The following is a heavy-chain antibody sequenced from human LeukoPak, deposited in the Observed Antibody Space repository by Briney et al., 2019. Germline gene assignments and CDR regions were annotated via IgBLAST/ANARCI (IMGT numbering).Heavy chain of an antibody. D-gene: IGHD6-13*01. J-gene: IGHJ4*02. CDR3: AKLVSAAAGTGNFDY. CDR1: GFAFRSFA. Sequence: TGGSLRLSCAASGFAFRSFAMSWVRQAPGKGLEWVSAITAGGISTYYADSVKGRFTISRDNSENTLLLQMNSLRAEDTAIYYCAKLVSAAAGTGNFDYWGQGALVTVSS. CDR2: ITAGGIST. V-gene: IGHV3-23*01.